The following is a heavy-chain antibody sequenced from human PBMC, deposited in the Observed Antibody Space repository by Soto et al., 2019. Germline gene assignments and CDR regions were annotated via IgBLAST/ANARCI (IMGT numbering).Heavy chain of an antibody. J-gene: IGHJ4*02. CDR1: GYTLTELS. CDR3: ATTKSYYDSSGYYYPY. V-gene: IGHV1-24*01. D-gene: IGHD3-22*01. Sequence: ASVKVSCKVSGYTLTELSMHWVRQAPGKGIEWIGGFDPEDGETIYAQKFQGRVTMTEDTSTDTAYMELSSLRSETTAVYYCATTKSYYDSSGYYYPYWGQGTLVTVSS. CDR2: FDPEDGET.